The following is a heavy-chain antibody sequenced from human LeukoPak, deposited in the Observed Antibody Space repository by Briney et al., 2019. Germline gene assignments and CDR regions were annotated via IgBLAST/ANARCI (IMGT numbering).Heavy chain of an antibody. V-gene: IGHV3-23*01. J-gene: IGHJ3*02. CDR3: AKDGRQWELLYAFDI. D-gene: IGHD1-26*01. Sequence: GGSPRLSCAASGFTFSSYAMSWVRQAPGKGLEWVSAISGSGGSTYYADSVKGRFTISRDNSKNTLYLQMNSLRAEDTAVYCCAKDGRQWELLYAFDIWGQGTMVTVSS. CDR1: GFTFSSYA. CDR2: ISGSGGST.